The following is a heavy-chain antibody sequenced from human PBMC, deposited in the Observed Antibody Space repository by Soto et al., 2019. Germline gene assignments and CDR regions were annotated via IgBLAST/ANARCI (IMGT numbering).Heavy chain of an antibody. V-gene: IGHV4-30-2*01. Sequence: PSETLSLTCDVSGGSINSGGYSWSWIRQPPGKGLEWVGYIYQSGSTYYNPSLRSRLTISIDRSKNQFSLKLRSVTAADTAVYYCARHNYGSGITYFDSWGLGTLVTVSS. CDR3: ARHNYGSGITYFDS. CDR1: GGSINSGGYS. D-gene: IGHD3-10*01. CDR2: IYQSGST. J-gene: IGHJ4*02.